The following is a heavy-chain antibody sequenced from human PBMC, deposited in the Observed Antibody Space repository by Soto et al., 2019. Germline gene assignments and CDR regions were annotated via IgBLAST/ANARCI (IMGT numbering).Heavy chain of an antibody. CDR2: IYHSGTT. CDR1: GGSISSNDW. CDR3: ARSVPVSLGH. Sequence: QVQLQESGPGLVKPSGTLSLTCAVSGGSISSNDWWSWVRQPPGKGLEWIGEIYHSGTTNYNPSLMSRVTIPVCKANQQFSLRLTAVTAAEAAVYYCARSVPVSLGHWCQGTMVTVSS. V-gene: IGHV4-4*02. D-gene: IGHD3-16*01. J-gene: IGHJ4*02.